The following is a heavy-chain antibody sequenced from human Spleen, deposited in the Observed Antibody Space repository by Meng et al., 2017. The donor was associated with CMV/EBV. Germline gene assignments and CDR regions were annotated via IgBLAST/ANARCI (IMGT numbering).Heavy chain of an antibody. CDR2: ISSSGSTI. CDR1: GFTFSSYE. Sequence: GGSLRLSCAASGFTFSSYEMNWVRQAPGKGLEWVSYISSSGSTIYYADSVKGRFTISRDNAKSSLYLQMNSLRAEDTAVYYCAKSADSGSFSLYYQYGMDLWGQGTTVTVSS. J-gene: IGHJ6*02. CDR3: AKSADSGSFSLYYQYGMDL. V-gene: IGHV3-48*03. D-gene: IGHD1-26*01.